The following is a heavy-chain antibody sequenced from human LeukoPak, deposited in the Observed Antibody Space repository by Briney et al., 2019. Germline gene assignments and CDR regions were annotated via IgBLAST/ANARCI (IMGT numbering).Heavy chain of an antibody. V-gene: IGHV1-3*01. CDR1: GYTFTSYA. Sequence: GASVKVSCKASGYTFTSYAMHWVRQAPGQRLEWMGWINAGNGNTKYSPKFQGRVTITRDTSASTAYMELSSLRSEDTAVYYCARDPGPLPYYYYGMDVWGQGTTVTVSS. CDR2: INAGNGNT. J-gene: IGHJ6*02. CDR3: ARDPGPLPYYYYGMDV. D-gene: IGHD3-10*01.